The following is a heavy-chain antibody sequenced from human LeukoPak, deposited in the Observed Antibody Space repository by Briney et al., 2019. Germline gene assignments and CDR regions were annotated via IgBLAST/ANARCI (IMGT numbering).Heavy chain of an antibody. CDR2: IIPIFGTA. CDR3: AREGVLEMATTYFDY. CDR1: GGTFSSYA. V-gene: IGHV1-69*05. J-gene: IGHJ4*02. Sequence: SVNVSSKASGGTFSSYAISWVRQAPGQGLEWMGGIIPIFGTANYAQKFQGRVTITTDESTSTAYMELSSLRSEDTAVYYCAREGVLEMATTYFDYWGQGTLVTVSS. D-gene: IGHD5-24*01.